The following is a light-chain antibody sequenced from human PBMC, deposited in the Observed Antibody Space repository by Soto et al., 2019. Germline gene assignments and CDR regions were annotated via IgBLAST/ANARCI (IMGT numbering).Light chain of an antibody. Sequence: EIVMTQSPATLSVSPGERATLSCRASQSISSSLAWYQQKPGQAPRLLIHGASTRATSNPGRFSGSGSGAEITLTISSLQSEDFALSYCQQYYDWPPTFGQGTKVDIK. V-gene: IGKV3-15*01. J-gene: IGKJ1*01. CDR3: QQYYDWPPT. CDR1: QSISSS. CDR2: GAS.